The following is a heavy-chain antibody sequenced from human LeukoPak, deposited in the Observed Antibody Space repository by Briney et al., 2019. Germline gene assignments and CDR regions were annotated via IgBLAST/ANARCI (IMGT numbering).Heavy chain of an antibody. Sequence: ASVKVSCKASGGTFSSYAISWVRQAPGQGLEWMGGIIPIFGTANYAQKFQGRVTITADKSTSTAYMELSSLRSEDTAVYYCARVPSSPYDSSGYYPYYYYYYMDVWGKGTTVTVSS. V-gene: IGHV1-69*06. CDR2: IIPIFGTA. J-gene: IGHJ6*03. CDR3: ARVPSSPYDSSGYYPYYYYYYMDV. D-gene: IGHD3-22*01. CDR1: GGTFSSYA.